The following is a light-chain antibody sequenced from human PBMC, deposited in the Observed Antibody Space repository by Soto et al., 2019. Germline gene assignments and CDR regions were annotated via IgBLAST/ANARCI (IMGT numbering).Light chain of an antibody. CDR1: SSDVGGYNY. CDR2: EVS. Sequence: QSALTQPASVSGSPGQSITISRTGTSSDVGGYNYVSWYQQHPGKAPKLMIYEVSNRPSGVSNRFSGSNSGNTASLTISGLQAEDEADYYCSSYTSSSTPYVFGTGTKVTVL. J-gene: IGLJ1*01. CDR3: SSYTSSSTPYV. V-gene: IGLV2-14*01.